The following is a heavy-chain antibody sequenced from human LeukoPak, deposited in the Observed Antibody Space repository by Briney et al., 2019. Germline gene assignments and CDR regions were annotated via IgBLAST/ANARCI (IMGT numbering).Heavy chain of an antibody. CDR3: ARRLTQYDCFDP. Sequence: SQTLSLTCAISGDSFSSNTVTWNWIRQSPSRGLEWLGRTYYRSTWYNDYAVSVRGRITVNPDTSKNQFSLHLNSVTPEDTAVYYCARRLTQYDCFDPWGQGILVTVSS. CDR1: GDSFSSNTVT. J-gene: IGHJ5*02. CDR2: TYYRSTWYN. V-gene: IGHV6-1*01. D-gene: IGHD2-2*01.